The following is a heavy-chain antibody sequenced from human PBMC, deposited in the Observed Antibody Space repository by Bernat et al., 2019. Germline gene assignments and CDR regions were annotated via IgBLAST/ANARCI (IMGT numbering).Heavy chain of an antibody. CDR2: IKRKNDGGTT. CDR3: TTGYCSNGVCYTYFDH. CDR1: GFSFSNAW. Sequence: EVQLVESGGGLVKPGGSLRLSCAASGFSFSNAWMSWVRQAPGKGLEWVGRIKRKNDGGTTDYAAPVKGRFTISSDDAKTTLYLPMNSLKTEDTAVYYCTTGYCSNGVCYTYFDHWGQGTLVTVSS. J-gene: IGHJ4*02. D-gene: IGHD2-8*01. V-gene: IGHV3-15*01.